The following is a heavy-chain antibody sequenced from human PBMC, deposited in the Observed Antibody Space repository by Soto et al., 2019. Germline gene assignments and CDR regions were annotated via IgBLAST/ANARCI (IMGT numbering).Heavy chain of an antibody. Sequence: QVQLQESGPGLVKPSETLSLTCTVSGGSISSYYWSWIRQPPGKGLEWIGYIYYSGSTNYNPSLKSRVTISVDTSKNQFSLKLSSVTAADTAVYYCARTPGDSSGWYYFDYWGQGTLVTVSS. CDR2: IYYSGST. D-gene: IGHD6-19*01. CDR3: ARTPGDSSGWYYFDY. CDR1: GGSISSYY. V-gene: IGHV4-59*08. J-gene: IGHJ4*02.